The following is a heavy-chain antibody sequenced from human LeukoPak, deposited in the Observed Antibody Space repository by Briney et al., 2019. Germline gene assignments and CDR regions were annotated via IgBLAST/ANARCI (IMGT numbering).Heavy chain of an antibody. CDR2: SNPNSGGT. Sequence: ASVKVSCKASGYTFTGYYMHLVRQAPGQGLEWMGWSNPNSGGTNYAQKFQGRVTMTRDTSISTAYMELSRLRSDDTAVYYCARVNCGGDCPTYAFDIWGQGTMVTVSS. CDR1: GYTFTGYY. D-gene: IGHD2-21*02. J-gene: IGHJ3*02. CDR3: ARVNCGGDCPTYAFDI. V-gene: IGHV1-2*02.